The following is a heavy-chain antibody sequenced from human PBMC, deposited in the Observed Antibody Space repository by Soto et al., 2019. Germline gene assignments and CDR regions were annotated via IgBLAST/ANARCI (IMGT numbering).Heavy chain of an antibody. CDR2: INAGNGNT. CDR3: ARAPGLELPYFDY. V-gene: IGHV1-3*01. J-gene: IGHJ4*02. CDR1: GYTFTSYA. D-gene: IGHD1-7*01. Sequence: GASVKVSCKASGYTFTSYAMHWVRQAPGQRLEWMGWINAGNGNTKYSQKFQGRVTITRDTSASTAYMELSSLRSEDTAVYYCARAPGLELPYFDYWGQGTLVTVSS.